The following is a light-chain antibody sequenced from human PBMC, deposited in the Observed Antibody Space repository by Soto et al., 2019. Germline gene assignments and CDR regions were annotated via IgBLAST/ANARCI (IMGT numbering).Light chain of an antibody. V-gene: IGLV1-47*02. Sequence: QLVLTQPPSASGTPGQSVTISCSGSSSNIGSNYVYWYQQLPGTAPKLLIYNNNQRPSGVPDRFSGSKSGTSASLAISGLRSEDESDYYCAAWDDSLNGFYVFGTGTKLTVL. CDR1: SSNIGSNY. CDR2: NNN. J-gene: IGLJ1*01. CDR3: AAWDDSLNGFYV.